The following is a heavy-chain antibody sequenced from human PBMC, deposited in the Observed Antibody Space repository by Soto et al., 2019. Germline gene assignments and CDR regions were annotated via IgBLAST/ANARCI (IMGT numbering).Heavy chain of an antibody. Sequence: SETLSLTCTVSGGSISSYYWSWIRQPPGKGLEWIGYIYYSGSTNYNPSLKSRVTISVDTSKNQFSLKLGSVTAADTAVYYCARAGSTVTKSWRLDYWGQGTLVTVSS. CDR3: ARAGSTVTKSWRLDY. CDR1: GGSISSYY. V-gene: IGHV4-59*01. CDR2: IYYSGST. J-gene: IGHJ4*02. D-gene: IGHD4-17*01.